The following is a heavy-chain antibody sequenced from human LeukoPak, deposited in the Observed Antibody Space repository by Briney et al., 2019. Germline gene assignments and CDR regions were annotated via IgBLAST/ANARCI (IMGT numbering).Heavy chain of an antibody. V-gene: IGHV4-30-4*01. CDR1: SGSISSGYYY. CDR2: IYYSGST. D-gene: IGHD5-24*01. CDR3: ARDRDGYNYIDF. Sequence: SETLSLTCTVSSGSISSGYYYWSWIRQPPGKGLGWIGYIYYSGSTYYNPSLKSRVTISVDTSKNQFSLKLTSVTAADTAVYYCARDRDGYNYIDFWGQGTLVTVSS. J-gene: IGHJ4*02.